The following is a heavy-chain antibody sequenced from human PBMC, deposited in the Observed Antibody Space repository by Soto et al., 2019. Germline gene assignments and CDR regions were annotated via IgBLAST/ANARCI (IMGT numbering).Heavy chain of an antibody. D-gene: IGHD4-17*01. CDR3: ARGSNYGDYAYSFDI. CDR2: INDSGST. V-gene: IGHV4-34*01. J-gene: IGHJ3*02. Sequence: SETLSLTCAVYGGSFSGYYWNWIRQPPGKGLEWIGEINDSGSTNYNPSLKSRLTISVDTSKNQFSLKLSSVTAADTAVYYCARGSNYGDYAYSFDIWGQGTMVTVSS. CDR1: GGSFSGYY.